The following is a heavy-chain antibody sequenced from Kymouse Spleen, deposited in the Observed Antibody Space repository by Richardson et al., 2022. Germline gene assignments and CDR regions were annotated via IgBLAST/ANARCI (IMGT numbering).Heavy chain of an antibody. D-gene: IGHD6-6*01. J-gene: IGHJ3*02. CDR2: IYYSGST. CDR3: AREGIAARRDAFDI. CDR1: GGSISSYY. V-gene: IGHV4-59*01. Sequence: QVQLQESGPGLVKPSETLSLTCTVSGGSISSYYWSWIRQPPGKGLEWIGYIYYSGSTNYNPSLKSRVTISVDTSKNQFSLKLSSVTAADTAVYYCAREGIAARRDAFDIWGQGTMVTVSS.